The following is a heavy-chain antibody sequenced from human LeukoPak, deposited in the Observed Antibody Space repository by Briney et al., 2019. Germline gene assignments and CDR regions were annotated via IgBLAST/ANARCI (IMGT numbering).Heavy chain of an antibody. D-gene: IGHD6-13*01. Sequence: SETLSLTCTVSGGSISSSSYYWGWIRQPPGKGLEWIGSIYYSGSTYYNPSLKSRVTISVDTSKNQFSLKLSSVTAADTAVYYCARQHSSSWYALGYWGQGTLVTVSS. CDR1: GGSISSSSYY. V-gene: IGHV4-39*01. CDR3: ARQHSSSWYALGY. CDR2: IYYSGST. J-gene: IGHJ4*02.